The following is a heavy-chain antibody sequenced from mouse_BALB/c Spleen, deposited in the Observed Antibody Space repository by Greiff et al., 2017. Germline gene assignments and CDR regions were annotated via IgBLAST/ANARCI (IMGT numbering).Heavy chain of an antibody. D-gene: IGHD1-1*01. J-gene: IGHJ2*01. CDR2: ISSGSSTI. Sequence: EVQRVESGGGLVQPGGSRKLSCAASGFTFSSFGMHWVRQAPEKGLEWVAYISSGSSTIYYADTVKGRFTISRDNPKNTLFLQMTSLRSEDTAMYYCARGTTVAVFDYWGQGTTLTVSS. CDR1: GFTFSSFG. CDR3: ARGTTVAVFDY. V-gene: IGHV5-17*02.